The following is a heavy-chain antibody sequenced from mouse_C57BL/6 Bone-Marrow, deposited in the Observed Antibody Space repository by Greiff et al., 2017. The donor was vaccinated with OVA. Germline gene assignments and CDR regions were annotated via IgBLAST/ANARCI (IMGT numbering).Heavy chain of an antibody. CDR2: IYPGSGST. D-gene: IGHD1-1*01. CDR3: ARRGYYYGSSWFAY. J-gene: IGHJ3*01. CDR1: GYTFTSYW. Sequence: QVQLQQPGAELVKPGASVKMSCKASGYTFTSYWITWVKQRPGQGLEWIGDIYPGSGSTNYNEKFKSKATLTVDTSSSTAYMQLSSLTSEDSAVYYCARRGYYYGSSWFAYWGQGTLVTVSA. V-gene: IGHV1-55*01.